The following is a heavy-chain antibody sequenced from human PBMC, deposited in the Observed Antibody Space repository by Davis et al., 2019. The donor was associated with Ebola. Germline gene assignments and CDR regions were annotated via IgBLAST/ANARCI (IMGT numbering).Heavy chain of an antibody. CDR1: GFTFDDYV. Sequence: SLKISCAASGFTFDDYVMHWVRQAPGKGLEWVSGISWNSGSIDYADSVKGRFTISRDNAKNSLYLQMNSLRAEDTAVYYCARDIVDAAICGMDVWGQGTTVSVSS. CDR2: ISWNSGSI. D-gene: IGHD5-18*01. V-gene: IGHV3-9*01. J-gene: IGHJ6*02. CDR3: ARDIVDAAICGMDV.